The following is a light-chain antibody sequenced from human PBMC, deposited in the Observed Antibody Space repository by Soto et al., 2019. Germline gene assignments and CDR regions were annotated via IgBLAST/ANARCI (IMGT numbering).Light chain of an antibody. J-gene: IGKJ5*01. CDR1: QSISSY. CDR2: DAS. CDR3: QQRGNLPIK. V-gene: IGKV3-11*01. Sequence: EIVLTQSPATLSLSPGERATLSCRASQSISSYLDWYQQKRGQAPRLLIYDASKMATGIPARFSGSGSGTDFTLTISSLEPEDFAVYYCQQRGNLPIKFGKGTRLEIK.